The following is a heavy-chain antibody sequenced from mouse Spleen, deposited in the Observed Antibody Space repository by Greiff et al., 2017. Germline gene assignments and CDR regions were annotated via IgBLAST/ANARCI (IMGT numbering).Heavy chain of an antibody. CDR3: ARLIGDYDWFAY. Sequence: QVQLQQPGAELVKPGASVKLSCKASGYTFTSYWMHWVKQRPGQGLEWIGMIHPNSGSTNYNEKFKSKATLTVDKSSSTAYMQLSSLTSEDSAVYYCARLIGDYDWFAYWGQGTLVTVSA. V-gene: IGHV1-64*01. CDR1: GYTFTSYW. J-gene: IGHJ3*01. CDR2: IHPNSGST. D-gene: IGHD2-4*01.